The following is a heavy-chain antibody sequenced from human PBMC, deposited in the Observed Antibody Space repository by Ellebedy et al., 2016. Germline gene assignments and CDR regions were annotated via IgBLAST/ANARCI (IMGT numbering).Heavy chain of an antibody. V-gene: IGHV4-39*01. D-gene: IGHD3-16*02. J-gene: IGHJ3*02. Sequence: SETLSLTCTVSGGSISSSSYYWGWIRQPPGKGLEWIGSIYYSGSTYYNPSLKSRVTISVDTSKNQFSLKLSSVTAADTAVYYCARLDALLSLYGENDAFDIWGQGTMVTVSS. CDR1: GGSISSSSYY. CDR3: ARLDALLSLYGENDAFDI. CDR2: IYYSGST.